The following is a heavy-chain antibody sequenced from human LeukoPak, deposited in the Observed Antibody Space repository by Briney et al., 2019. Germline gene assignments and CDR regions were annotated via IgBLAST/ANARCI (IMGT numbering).Heavy chain of an antibody. CDR2: IYYSGST. J-gene: IGHJ4*02. V-gene: IGHV4-59*08. CDR3: ARRYCSGGNCYSALDS. D-gene: IGHD2-15*01. CDR1: GGSISSYY. Sequence: SETLSLTCTVSGGSISSYYWSWIRQPPGKGLEWIAYIYYSGSTNYNPSLKSRVTISLDTSKNQSSLKLSSVTAADTAVYYCARRYCSGGNCYSALDSWGQGTLVTVSS.